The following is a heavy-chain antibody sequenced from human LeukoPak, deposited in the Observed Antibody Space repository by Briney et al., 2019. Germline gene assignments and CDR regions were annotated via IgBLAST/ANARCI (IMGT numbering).Heavy chain of an antibody. CDR3: ARDRVTTVTTTGFRYYYYYMDV. D-gene: IGHD4-11*01. V-gene: IGHV4-61*02. CDR1: GGSISSGTYY. Sequence: SQTLSLTCTVSGGSISSGTYYWRWIRQPAGTGLEWIGRIYSSGSSNYNPSLKSRVTISVDTSKNQFSLKLSSVTAADTAVYYCARDRVTTVTTTGFRYYYYYMDVWGKGTTVTVSS. J-gene: IGHJ6*03. CDR2: IYSSGSS.